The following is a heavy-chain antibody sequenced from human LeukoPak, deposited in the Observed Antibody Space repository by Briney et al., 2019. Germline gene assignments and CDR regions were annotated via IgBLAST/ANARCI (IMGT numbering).Heavy chain of an antibody. Sequence: PGGSLRLSCAASGFTFSTYAMGWVRQAPGKGLEWVSAISGHGSNTYYADSVKGRFTVSRDNSKSTLYLQMNSLRVEDTAVYYCVKGMASGWGYYYYYGMDVWGQGTTVTVSS. J-gene: IGHJ6*02. V-gene: IGHV3-23*01. CDR2: ISGHGSNT. CDR3: VKGMASGWGYYYYYGMDV. CDR1: GFTFSTYA. D-gene: IGHD6-19*01.